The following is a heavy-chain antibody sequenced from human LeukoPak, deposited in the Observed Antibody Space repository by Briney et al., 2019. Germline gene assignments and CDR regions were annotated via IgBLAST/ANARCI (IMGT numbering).Heavy chain of an antibody. CDR2: IYTSGST. V-gene: IGHV4-61*02. J-gene: IGHJ6*03. CDR3: ARDGVSGSYGYYYYYMDV. CDR1: GGSISSGSYY. D-gene: IGHD1-26*01. Sequence: SQTLSLTCTVSGGSISSGSYYWSWIRQPAGKGLEWIGRIYTSGSTNYNPSLKSRVTMSVDTSKNQFSLKLSSVTAADTAVYYCARDGVSGSYGYYYYYMDVWGKGTTVTVSS.